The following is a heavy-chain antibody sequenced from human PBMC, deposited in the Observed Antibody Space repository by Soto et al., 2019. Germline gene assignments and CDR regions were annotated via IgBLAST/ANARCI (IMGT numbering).Heavy chain of an antibody. CDR2: ISDSDGST. Sequence: PGGPLRLSCAASGFTFSSYAMSWVRQAPGKGLEWVSRISDSDGSTYYTDSVKGRFTISRDNSKSTLYLEMNSLRDEDAAVYYCVKGTRGFWSRYDGFDIWGQGTKVTVSS. CDR3: VKGTRGFWSRYDGFDI. D-gene: IGHD3-3*01. V-gene: IGHV3-23*01. CDR1: GFTFSSYA. J-gene: IGHJ3*02.